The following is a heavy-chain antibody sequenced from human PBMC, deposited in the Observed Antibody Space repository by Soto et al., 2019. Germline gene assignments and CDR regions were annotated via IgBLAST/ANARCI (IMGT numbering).Heavy chain of an antibody. J-gene: IGHJ6*02. CDR1: GGSISSSSYY. CDR3: ASPPKGRDYYYGRAV. V-gene: IGHV4-39*01. Sequence: QLQLQESGPGLVKPSETLSLTCTVSGGSISSSSYYWGWIRQPPGKGLEWIGSIYYSGSTYYNPSLNSRVTIAVDTSTNPFSLKLSSVTAADTAVYYCASPPKGRDYYYGRAVWGQGTTVTVSS. CDR2: IYYSGST.